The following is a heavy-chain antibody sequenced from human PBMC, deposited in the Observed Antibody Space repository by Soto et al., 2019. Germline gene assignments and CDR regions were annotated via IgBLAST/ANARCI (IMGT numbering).Heavy chain of an antibody. CDR3: ARLEYAYCSGGNCQMY. CDR2: MYYGGTT. Sequence: QLQLQESGPGLVKPSETLSLTCTVSGDSISNNNYYWGWIRQPPGKGLEWIGSMYYGGTTSYNASLKSRVTISVDTSKNQFSLKLSSVTAADTAVYYCARLEYAYCSGGNCQMYWGQGTLVTVSS. D-gene: IGHD2-15*01. J-gene: IGHJ4*02. V-gene: IGHV4-39*01. CDR1: GDSISNNNYY.